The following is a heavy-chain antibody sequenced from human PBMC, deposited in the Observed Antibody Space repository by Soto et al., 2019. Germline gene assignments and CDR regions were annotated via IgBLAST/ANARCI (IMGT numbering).Heavy chain of an antibody. Sequence: GGSLRLSCAASGFTFDDYAMHWVRQAPGKGLEWVSGISWNSGSIGYADSVKGRFTISRDNAKNSLYLQMNSLRAEDTALYYCAKDLGLVGWGAFDIWGQGTMVTVSS. V-gene: IGHV3-9*01. J-gene: IGHJ3*02. CDR2: ISWNSGSI. CDR3: AKDLGLVGWGAFDI. D-gene: IGHD3-16*01. CDR1: GFTFDDYA.